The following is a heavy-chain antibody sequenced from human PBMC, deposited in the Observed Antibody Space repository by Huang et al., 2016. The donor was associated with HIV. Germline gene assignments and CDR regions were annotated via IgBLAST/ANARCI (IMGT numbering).Heavy chain of an antibody. CDR3: ATWPPGSQMRAFDI. Sequence: QVQLQESGPGLVKPSQTLSLTCPVSGASISSGSYYWTWIRQPAGKGLEWIGHIYTSGSTNYNPSLKSRVTISIDTSKNHFSLRLNSVTAVDTAVYYCATWPPGSQMRAFDIWGPGTMITVSS. J-gene: IGHJ3*02. D-gene: IGHD2-15*01. CDR2: IYTSGST. V-gene: IGHV4-61*09. CDR1: GASISSGSYY.